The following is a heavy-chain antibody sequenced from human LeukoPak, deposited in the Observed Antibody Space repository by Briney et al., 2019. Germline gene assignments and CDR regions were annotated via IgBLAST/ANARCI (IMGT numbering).Heavy chain of an antibody. CDR3: AIVFWQSGGYFDY. CDR2: VYPSGST. CDR1: GDSVASGTSY. D-gene: IGHD2-15*01. J-gene: IGHJ4*02. Sequence: SETLSLTCTVYGDSVASGTSYWSWIRQPAGKGLEWIGRVYPSGSTDYNPSVKSRLSISIDTSKNQFSLNLTSITAADTAVYYCAIVFWQSGGYFDYWGQGILVTVSS. V-gene: IGHV4-61*02.